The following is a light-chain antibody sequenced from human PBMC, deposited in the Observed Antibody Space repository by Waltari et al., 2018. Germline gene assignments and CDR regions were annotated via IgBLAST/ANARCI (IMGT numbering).Light chain of an antibody. Sequence: QSVLTQPPSVSGAPGQRVTLSCTGSSSNIGAGHDLHWYQQLPGKAPKLHIYGNSNRPSGVPDRFSGSKSGTSASLAITGLQAEDEADYYCQSYDSSLSGVVFGGGTKLTVL. CDR3: QSYDSSLSGVV. CDR2: GNS. J-gene: IGLJ2*01. CDR1: SSNIGAGHD. V-gene: IGLV1-40*01.